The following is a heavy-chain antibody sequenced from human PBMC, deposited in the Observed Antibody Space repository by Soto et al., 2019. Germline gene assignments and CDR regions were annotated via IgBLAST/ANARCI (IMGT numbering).Heavy chain of an antibody. CDR2: FYWDDDK. CDR1: GFSLSTSGVG. CDR3: YHSERFRHGSSTNEWYFAR. J-gene: IGHJ2*01. D-gene: IGHD1-1*01. Sequence: QITLKESGPTLVKPTQTLTLTCTFSGFSLSTSGVGVGWIRQPPGKALEWLALFYWDDDKRYSPSLKSRLNITKDTSNKQVGLTTNSLHPVETGTCSCYHSERFRHGSSTNEWYFARLGRGTL. V-gene: IGHV2-5*02.